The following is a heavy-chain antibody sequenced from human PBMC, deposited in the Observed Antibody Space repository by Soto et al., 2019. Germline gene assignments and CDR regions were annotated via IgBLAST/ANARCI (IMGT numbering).Heavy chain of an antibody. CDR3: AKSRQWLVQSQVIDY. Sequence: GGSLRLSCAASGFTFSSYAMSWVRQAPGKGLGWVSAISGSGGSTYYADSVKGRFTISRDNSKNTLYLQMNSLRAEDTAVYYCAKSRQWLVQSQVIDYWGQGTLVTVSS. V-gene: IGHV3-23*01. CDR1: GFTFSSYA. D-gene: IGHD6-19*01. CDR2: ISGSGGST. J-gene: IGHJ4*02.